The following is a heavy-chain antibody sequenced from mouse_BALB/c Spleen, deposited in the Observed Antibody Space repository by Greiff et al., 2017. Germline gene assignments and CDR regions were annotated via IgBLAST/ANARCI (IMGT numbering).Heavy chain of an antibody. CDR2: ISNGGGST. CDR1: GFTFSSYT. J-gene: IGHJ3*01. Sequence: EVMLVESGGGLVQPGGSLKLSCAASGFTFSSYTMSWVRQTPEKRLEWVAYISNGGGSTYYPDTVKGRFTISRDNAKNTLYLQMSSLKSEDTAMYYCARRGYGSSLAWFAYWGQGTLVTVSA. V-gene: IGHV5-12-2*01. CDR3: ARRGYGSSLAWFAY. D-gene: IGHD1-1*01.